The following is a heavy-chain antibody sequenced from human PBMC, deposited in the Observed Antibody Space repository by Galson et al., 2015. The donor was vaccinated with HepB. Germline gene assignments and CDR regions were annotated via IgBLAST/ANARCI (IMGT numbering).Heavy chain of an antibody. V-gene: IGHV4-4*07. CDR3: ARDGTDYYDSSGYPGYYYYGMDV. J-gene: IGHJ6*02. CDR1: GGSISSYY. CDR2: IYTSGST. D-gene: IGHD3-22*01. Sequence: TLSLTCTVSGGSISSYYWSWIRQPAGKGLEWIGRIYTSGSTNYNPSLKSRVTMSVDTSKNQFSLKLSSVTAADTAVYYCARDGTDYYDSSGYPGYYYYGMDVWGQGTTVTVSS.